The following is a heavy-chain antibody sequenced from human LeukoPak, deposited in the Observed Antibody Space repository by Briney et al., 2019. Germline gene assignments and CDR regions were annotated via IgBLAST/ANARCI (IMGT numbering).Heavy chain of an antibody. CDR2: IYYSGST. CDR3: ARHGDFWSGYSDGFDP. V-gene: IGHV4-38-2*01. CDR1: GYSISSGYY. D-gene: IGHD3-3*01. J-gene: IGHJ5*02. Sequence: SETLSLTCAVSGYSISSGYYWGWIRQPPGKGLEWIGSIYYSGSTYYNPSLKSRVTIFVDTSKNQVSLKLSSVTAADTAVYYCARHGDFWSGYSDGFDPWGQGILVTVSS.